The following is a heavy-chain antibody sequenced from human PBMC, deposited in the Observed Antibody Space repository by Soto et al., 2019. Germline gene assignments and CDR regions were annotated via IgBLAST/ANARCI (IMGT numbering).Heavy chain of an antibody. CDR2: ISYDGSNK. Sequence: QVQLVESGGGVVQPGRSLRLSCAASGFTFSSYAMHWVRQAPGKGLEWVAVISYDGSNKYYADSVKGRFTISRDNSKNTLYLQMNSLRAEDTAVYYCASKIAAAGTGNWFDPWGQGTLVTVSS. J-gene: IGHJ5*02. CDR3: ASKIAAAGTGNWFDP. V-gene: IGHV3-30-3*01. D-gene: IGHD6-13*01. CDR1: GFTFSSYA.